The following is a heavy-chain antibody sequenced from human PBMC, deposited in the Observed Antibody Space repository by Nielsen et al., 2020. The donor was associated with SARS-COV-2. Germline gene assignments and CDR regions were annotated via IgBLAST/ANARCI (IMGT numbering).Heavy chain of an antibody. CDR2: IYPGDSDT. Sequence: GESLKISCKGSGYSFTSYWIGWVRQMPGKGLEWMGIIYPGDSDTRYSPSFQGQVTISADKFISTAYLQWSSLKASDTAMYYCARLTYYDFWSGYWGWFDPWGQGTLVTVSS. D-gene: IGHD3-3*01. V-gene: IGHV5-51*01. CDR1: GYSFTSYW. J-gene: IGHJ5*02. CDR3: ARLTYYDFWSGYWGWFDP.